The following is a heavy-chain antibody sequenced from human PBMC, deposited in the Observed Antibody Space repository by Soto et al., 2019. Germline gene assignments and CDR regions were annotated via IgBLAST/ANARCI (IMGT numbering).Heavy chain of an antibody. D-gene: IGHD5-18*01. V-gene: IGHV3-11*01. CDR2: ISGGDTI. CDR1: GFTFSDYY. Sequence: QVQLVESGGGLVKPGGSLRLSCAASGFTFSDYYMNWIRQAPGKGLEWVSYISGGDTIYYADSVKGRFNISRDNAKNSLYLQMNSLRADDTAVYYCARGYSYYDYWGQGTLVTVSS. J-gene: IGHJ4*02. CDR3: ARGYSYYDY.